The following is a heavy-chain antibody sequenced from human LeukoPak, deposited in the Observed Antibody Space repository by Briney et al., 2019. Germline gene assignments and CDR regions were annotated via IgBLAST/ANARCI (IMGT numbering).Heavy chain of an antibody. V-gene: IGHV4-34*01. CDR2: INHSGST. CDR3: ARGDSSGYPYYFDY. Sequence: SETLSLTCAVSGGSFSAYYWTWVRQPPGKGLEWIGEINHSGSTNYNPSLKSRVTISVDTSKNQFSLKLSSVTAADTAVYYCARGDSSGYPYYFDYWGQGTLVTVSS. D-gene: IGHD3-22*01. CDR1: GGSFSAYY. J-gene: IGHJ4*02.